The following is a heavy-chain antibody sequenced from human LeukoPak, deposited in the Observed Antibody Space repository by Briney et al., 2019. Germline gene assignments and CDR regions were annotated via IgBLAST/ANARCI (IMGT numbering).Heavy chain of an antibody. CDR3: AREGRGYSYCYGPYYYYMDV. D-gene: IGHD5-18*01. Sequence: PSETLSLTCTVSGGSISSYYWSWIRQPPGKGLEWIGYIYYSGSTNYNPSLKSRVTISVDTSKNQFSLKLSSVTAADTAVYYCAREGRGYSYCYGPYYYYMDVWGKGTTVTVSS. V-gene: IGHV4-59*01. CDR1: GGSISSYY. CDR2: IYYSGST. J-gene: IGHJ6*03.